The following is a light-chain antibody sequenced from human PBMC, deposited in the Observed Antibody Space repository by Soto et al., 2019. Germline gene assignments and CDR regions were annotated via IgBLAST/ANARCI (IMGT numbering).Light chain of an antibody. CDR2: GAS. Sequence: EIVMTQSPATLSLSPGERAALSCRASQSINSELAWYQQKPGQPPRLLIYGASTRATGVPARFTGSESGSEFTLTISGLQSEDFAVYYCQHGHNCPLTFGQGTRLEI. CDR1: QSINSE. V-gene: IGKV3-15*01. CDR3: QHGHNCPLT. J-gene: IGKJ2*01.